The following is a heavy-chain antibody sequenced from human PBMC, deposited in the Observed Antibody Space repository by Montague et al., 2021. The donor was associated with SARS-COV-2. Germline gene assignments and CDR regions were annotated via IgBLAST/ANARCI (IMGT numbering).Heavy chain of an antibody. Sequence: SETLSLTCDVSGDSIRSSNCYWCWIRQSPGKVLEWSGGLYSSGTTYYNPSLNSRVTISVETSKSQFSLKLTSVTAADAAVYYCARQGAIQWFGESGAFDYWGQGILVTVSS. J-gene: IGHJ4*02. D-gene: IGHD3-10*01. CDR2: LYSSGTT. CDR1: GDSIRSSNCY. CDR3: ARQGAIQWFGESGAFDY. V-gene: IGHV4-39*01.